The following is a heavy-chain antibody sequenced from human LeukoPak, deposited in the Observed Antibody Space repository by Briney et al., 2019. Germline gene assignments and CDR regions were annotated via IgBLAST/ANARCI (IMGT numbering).Heavy chain of an antibody. J-gene: IGHJ4*02. CDR2: IYPGDTDT. Sequence: GESLKSSSVVSGNSFTSYWNGWLRQMPAKGLEWMGIIYPGDTDTRYSPSFQGQVTISADKSITTAYLQWSSLRASDTAMYYCARLGASGGHYHEYWGQGTLVTVSS. CDR1: GNSFTSYW. CDR3: ARLGASGGHYHEY. D-gene: IGHD3-10*01. V-gene: IGHV5-51*01.